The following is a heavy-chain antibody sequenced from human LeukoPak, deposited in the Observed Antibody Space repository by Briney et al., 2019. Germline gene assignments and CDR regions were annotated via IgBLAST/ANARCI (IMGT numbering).Heavy chain of an antibody. D-gene: IGHD3-16*01. J-gene: IGHJ2*01. V-gene: IGHV3-66*04. Sequence: GGSLRLPCAASGFTVSSNYMSWVRQAPGKGLEWVSVIYSGGSTYYADSVKGRFTISRDNSKNTLYLQMNSLRAEDTAVYYCARQTREGFTFGGVSARYFDLWGRGTLVTVSS. CDR1: GFTVSSNY. CDR2: IYSGGST. CDR3: ARQTREGFTFGGVSARYFDL.